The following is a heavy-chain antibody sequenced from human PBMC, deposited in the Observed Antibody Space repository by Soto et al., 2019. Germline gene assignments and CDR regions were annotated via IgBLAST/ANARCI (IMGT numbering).Heavy chain of an antibody. D-gene: IGHD3-10*01. CDR2: IYYSGST. V-gene: IGHV4-39*01. Sequence: SETLSLTCTVSGGSISSSSYYWGWIRQPPGKGLEWIGSIYYSGSTYYNPSLKSRVTISVDTSKNQFSLKLSSVTAADTAVYYCARQKGLVRGVIIYWFDPWGQGTLVTVSS. J-gene: IGHJ5*02. CDR3: ARQKGLVRGVIIYWFDP. CDR1: GGSISSSSYY.